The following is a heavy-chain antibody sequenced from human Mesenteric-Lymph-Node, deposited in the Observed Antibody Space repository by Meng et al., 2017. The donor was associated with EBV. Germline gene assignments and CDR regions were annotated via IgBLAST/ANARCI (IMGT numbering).Heavy chain of an antibody. D-gene: IGHD4-17*01. V-gene: IGHV1-69*10. CDR3: ARDVTVTTRGWFNP. Sequence: VQVVQSGAEVKKPGGTVKISCKASGGTFNSYAISWVRQAPGQGLEWMGAIIPAFGRVNYAQKFQGRVTITADKSTSTAYMEMSGLRFEDTAVYYCARDVTVTTRGWFNPWGQGTMVTVS. CDR2: IIPAFGRV. J-gene: IGHJ5*02. CDR1: GGTFNSYA.